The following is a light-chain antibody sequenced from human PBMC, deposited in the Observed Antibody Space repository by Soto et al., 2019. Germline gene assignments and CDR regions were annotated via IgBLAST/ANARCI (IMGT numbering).Light chain of an antibody. CDR2: DAS. Sequence: DIQMTQSPSSLSASVGDRVTITCQASQDISKYLNWYQQKPGKAPKALIYDASNSETGVPSRFSGSGSGTDFTLTISSLQPEDFATYYCQHYDNALFTSTFGQGTKVEMK. V-gene: IGKV1-33*01. J-gene: IGKJ2*01. CDR3: QHYDNALFTST. CDR1: QDISKY.